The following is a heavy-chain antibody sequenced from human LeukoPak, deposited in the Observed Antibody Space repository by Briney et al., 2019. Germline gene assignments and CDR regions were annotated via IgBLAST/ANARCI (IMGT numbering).Heavy chain of an antibody. D-gene: IGHD2-2*01. CDR2: INAGNGNT. J-gene: IGHJ6*04. Sequence: GASVKVSCKASGYTFTSCAMHWVRQAPGQRLEWMGWINAGNGNTKYSQKFQGRVTITRDTSASTAYMELSSLRSEDTAVYYCARDLGCSSTSCYGGIPYYYYGMDVWGKGTTVTVSS. CDR3: ARDLGCSSTSCYGGIPYYYYGMDV. CDR1: GYTFTSCA. V-gene: IGHV1-3*01.